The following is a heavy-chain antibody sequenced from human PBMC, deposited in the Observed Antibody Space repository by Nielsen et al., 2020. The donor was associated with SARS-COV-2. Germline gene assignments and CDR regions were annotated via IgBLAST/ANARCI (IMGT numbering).Heavy chain of an antibody. J-gene: IGHJ4*02. D-gene: IGHD3-22*01. CDR3: AKDMGVTMIVVALDY. CDR2: ISYDGSTK. V-gene: IGHV3-30*18. Sequence: GESLKISCAVSGFTFGSYGMHWVRQAPGKGLEWVAVISYDGSTKDSVKGRFTISRDNSKNTLYLQMNSLRAEDTAVYYCAKDMGVTMIVVALDYWGQGTLVTVSS. CDR1: GFTFGSYG.